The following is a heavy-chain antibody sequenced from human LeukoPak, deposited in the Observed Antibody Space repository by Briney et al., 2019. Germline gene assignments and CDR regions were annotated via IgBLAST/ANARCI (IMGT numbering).Heavy chain of an antibody. J-gene: IGHJ6*02. D-gene: IGHD2-2*01. V-gene: IGHV1-18*01. CDR2: ISAYNGNT. CDR1: GYTFTSYG. CDR3: ARGYCGSTSCSYYYYGMDV. Sequence: ASVKVSCKASGYTFTSYGISWVRQAPGQGLEWMGWISAYNGNTNYAQKLQGRVTMTTYTSTSTAYMELRSLRSDDTAVYYCARGYCGSTSCSYYYYGMDVWGQGTTVTVSS.